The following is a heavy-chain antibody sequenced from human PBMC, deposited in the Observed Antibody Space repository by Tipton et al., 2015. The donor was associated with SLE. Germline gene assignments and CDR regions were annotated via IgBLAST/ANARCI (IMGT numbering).Heavy chain of an antibody. V-gene: IGHV4-59*12. CDR1: GDSISSYY. CDR3: ARGLFPWELFY. D-gene: IGHD1-26*01. J-gene: IGHJ4*02. CDR2: VYYSGGT. Sequence: TLSLTCTVSGDSISSYYWNWIRQSPGKGLEWIGYVYYSGGTNYNPSLKSRVKISVDMSKNQFSLKLSSVTAADTAVYYCARGLFPWELFYWGQGTLVTVSS.